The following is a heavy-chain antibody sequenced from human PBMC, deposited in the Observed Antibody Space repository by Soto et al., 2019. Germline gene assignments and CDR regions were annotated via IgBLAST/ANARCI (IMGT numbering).Heavy chain of an antibody. Sequence: SVKVSCKASGGTFSSYAISWVRQAPGQGLEWMGGIIPIFGTANYAQKFQGRVTITADKSTSTAYMELSSLRSEDTAVYYCAREPPDDSSGYPHYYGMDVWGQGTTVSVSS. CDR3: AREPPDDSSGYPHYYGMDV. J-gene: IGHJ6*02. V-gene: IGHV1-69*06. D-gene: IGHD3-22*01. CDR1: GGTFSSYA. CDR2: IIPIFGTA.